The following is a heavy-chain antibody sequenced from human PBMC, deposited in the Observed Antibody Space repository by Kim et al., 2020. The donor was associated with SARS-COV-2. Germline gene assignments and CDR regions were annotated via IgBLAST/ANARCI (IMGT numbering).Heavy chain of an antibody. Sequence: SETLSLTCTVSGYSISSGYYWGWIRQPPGKGLEWIGSIYHSGSTYYNPSLKSRVTISVDTSKNQFSLKLSSVTAADTAVYYCARDFGVAGTHNWFDPWGQGTLVTVSS. CDR1: GYSISSGYY. CDR2: IYHSGST. J-gene: IGHJ5*02. CDR3: ARDFGVAGTHNWFDP. D-gene: IGHD1-7*01. V-gene: IGHV4-38-2*02.